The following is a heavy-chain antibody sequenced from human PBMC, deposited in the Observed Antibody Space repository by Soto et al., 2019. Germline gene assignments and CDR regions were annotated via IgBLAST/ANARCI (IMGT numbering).Heavy chain of an antibody. J-gene: IGHJ3*02. D-gene: IGHD6-13*01. CDR2: ISWDGGST. CDR1: GFTFDDYT. Sequence: GGSLRLSCAASGFTFDDYTMHWVRQAPGKGLEWVSLISWDGGSTYYADSVKGRFTISRDNSKNSLYLQMNSLRTEDTALYYCAKAASAKQELTDAFDIWGQGTMVTVS. CDR3: AKAASAKQELTDAFDI. V-gene: IGHV3-43*01.